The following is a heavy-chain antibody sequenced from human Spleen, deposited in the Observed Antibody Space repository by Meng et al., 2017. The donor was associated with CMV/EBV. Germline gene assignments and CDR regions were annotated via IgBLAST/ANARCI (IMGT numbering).Heavy chain of an antibody. V-gene: IGHV1-69*04. CDR2: IIPILGIA. CDR1: GYIFTGYY. D-gene: IGHD2-2*01. J-gene: IGHJ4*02. CDR3: ARGHCSSTSCYSGGSFDY. Sequence: SVKVSCKPSGYIFTGYYIHWVRQAPGQGLEWMGRIIPILGIANYAQKFQGRVTITADKSTSTAYMELSSLRSEDTAVYYCARGHCSSTSCYSGGSFDYWGQGTLVTVSS.